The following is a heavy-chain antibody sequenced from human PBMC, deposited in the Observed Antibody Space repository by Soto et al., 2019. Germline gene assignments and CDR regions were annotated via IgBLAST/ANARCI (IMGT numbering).Heavy chain of an antibody. D-gene: IGHD2-21*02. CDR3: ARDHGGNSWGNYYYYGMDV. CDR2: TYYSGST. V-gene: IGHV4-59*01. J-gene: IGHJ6*02. CDR1: GGSISSYY. Sequence: ASETLSLTCTVSGGSISSYYWSWIRQPPGKGLEWIGYTYYSGSTNYNPPLKSRVTISVDTSKNQFSLKLSSVTAADTAVYYCARDHGGNSWGNYYYYGMDVWGQGTTVTVSS.